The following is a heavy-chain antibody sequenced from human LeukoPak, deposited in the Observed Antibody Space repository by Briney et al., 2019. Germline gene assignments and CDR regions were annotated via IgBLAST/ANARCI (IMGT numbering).Heavy chain of an antibody. CDR2: IGNNGGYT. CDR1: GFTFSSYG. CDR3: AKQGFGC. Sequence: GGSLRLSCAASGFTFSSYGMHWVRQAPGKGLEWVSAIGNNGGYTYYADSVQGRFTISRDNSKNTMYLQMNSLRAEDTAVYYCAKQGFGCWGQGTLVTVSS. V-gene: IGHV3-23*01. J-gene: IGHJ4*02.